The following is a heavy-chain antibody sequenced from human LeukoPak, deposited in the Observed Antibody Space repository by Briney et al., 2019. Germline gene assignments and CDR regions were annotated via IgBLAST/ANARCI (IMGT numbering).Heavy chain of an antibody. CDR2: IYSGGST. CDR1: GFTVSSNY. CDR3: AKDQTSGSSTEY. J-gene: IGHJ4*02. V-gene: IGHV3-53*01. Sequence: GGSLRLSCAASGFTVSSNYMSWVRQAPGKGLVWVSVIYSGGSTYYADSVKGRFTVSRDNSKNTLYLQMNSLSTEDTAIYYCAKDQTSGSSTEYWGQGTLVTVSS. D-gene: IGHD7-27*01.